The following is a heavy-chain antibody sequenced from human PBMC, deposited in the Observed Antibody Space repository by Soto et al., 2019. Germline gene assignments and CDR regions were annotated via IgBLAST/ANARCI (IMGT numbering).Heavy chain of an antibody. V-gene: IGHV3-21*06. CDR2: XXXTTNXI. CDR3: ARESEDLTSNFDY. CDR1: GFTFSSYS. Sequence: GGSLRLSCAASGFTFSSYSMNWVRQAPGKGLEXVSXXXXTTNXIXXGXXXKGRFTISRDNAKNSLYLEMNSLRAEDTAVYYCARESEDLTSNFDYWGQGTLVTVS. J-gene: IGHJ4*02.